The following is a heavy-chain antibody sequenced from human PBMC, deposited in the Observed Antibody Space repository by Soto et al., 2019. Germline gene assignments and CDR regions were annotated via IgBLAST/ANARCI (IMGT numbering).Heavy chain of an antibody. J-gene: IGHJ4*02. Sequence: PGGSLRLSCAASGFTFSSYSMNWVRQAPGKGLEWVSSISSSSSYIYYADSVKGRFTISRDNAKNSLYLQMNSLRAEDTAVYYCARAGCSGGSCYGYYYDSSGYFYSGYWGKGPLVTVSS. CDR3: ARAGCSGGSCYGYYYDSSGYFYSGY. V-gene: IGHV3-21*01. D-gene: IGHD3-22*01. CDR1: GFTFSSYS. CDR2: ISSSSSYI.